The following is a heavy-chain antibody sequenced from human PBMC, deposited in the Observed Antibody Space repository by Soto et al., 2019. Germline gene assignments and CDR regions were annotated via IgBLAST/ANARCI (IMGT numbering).Heavy chain of an antibody. Sequence: GGSLRLSCSASVFTFSSYAMTWVRQAPGRGLEWVSSISGSGDTTYYADSVEGRFTISRANSKNTLYLQMNSLRAEDTAVYYWAKVKMRGYLEDWGLGLLVTAS. CDR2: ISGSGDTT. CDR3: AKVKMRGYLED. CDR1: VFTFSSYA. D-gene: IGHD3-10*01. J-gene: IGHJ4*02. V-gene: IGHV3-23*01.